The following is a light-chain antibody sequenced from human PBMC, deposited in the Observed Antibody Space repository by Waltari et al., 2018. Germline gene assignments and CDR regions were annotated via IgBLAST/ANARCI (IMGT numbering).Light chain of an antibody. J-gene: IGKJ2*01. CDR3: QQYNNEVT. Sequence: DIQMTQSPSTLSASVGDRVTITCRASQSISSWFAWYQQKPGKAPKLLIYKASSLESGVPSRFSGSGSGTEFTLTISSLQPDDFATYYCQQYNNEVTFGQGTKLEIK. V-gene: IGKV1-5*03. CDR1: QSISSW. CDR2: KAS.